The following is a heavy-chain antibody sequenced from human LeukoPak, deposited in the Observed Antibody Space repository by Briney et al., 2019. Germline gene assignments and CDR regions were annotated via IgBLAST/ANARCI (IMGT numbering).Heavy chain of an antibody. CDR2: ISWNSGSI. D-gene: IGHD2-2*01. Sequence: GRSLRLSCAASGFTFDDYAMHWVRQAPGKGLEWVSGISWNSGSIGYADSVKGRFTISRDNAKNSLYLQMNSLRAEDTALYYCAKGYCSSTSCPSGDYWGQGTLVTVSS. V-gene: IGHV3-9*01. CDR1: GFTFDDYA. J-gene: IGHJ4*02. CDR3: AKGYCSSTSCPSGDY.